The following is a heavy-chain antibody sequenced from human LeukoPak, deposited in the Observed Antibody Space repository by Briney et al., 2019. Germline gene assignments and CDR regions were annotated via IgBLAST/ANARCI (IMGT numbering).Heavy chain of an antibody. D-gene: IGHD6-13*01. CDR3: AKALTRIAAAGTVGYYYYMDV. J-gene: IGHJ6*03. V-gene: IGHV3-23*01. CDR1: GFTFSSYG. CDR2: ISGSGGST. Sequence: GGSLRLSCAASGFTFSSYGMSWVRQAPGKGLEWVSAISGSGGSTYYADSVKGRFTISRDNSKSTLYIQMNSLRAEDTAVYYCAKALTRIAAAGTVGYYYYMDVWGKGTTVTISS.